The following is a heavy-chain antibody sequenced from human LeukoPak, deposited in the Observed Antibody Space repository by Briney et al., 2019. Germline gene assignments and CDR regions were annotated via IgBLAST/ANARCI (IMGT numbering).Heavy chain of an antibody. D-gene: IGHD2/OR15-2a*01. V-gene: IGHV3-74*01. J-gene: IGHJ5*02. Sequence: GGSLRLSCAASGFTFGSYWMHWVRHAPGKGPVWVSRVDVHGQGTAYADSVKGRFTISRDNAKNTLSLQMNSLSAEDTAVYYCARSNYDSTTFYYHLDLWGQGTMASVPS. CDR1: GFTFGSYW. CDR2: VDVHGQGT. CDR3: ARSNYDSTTFYYHLDL.